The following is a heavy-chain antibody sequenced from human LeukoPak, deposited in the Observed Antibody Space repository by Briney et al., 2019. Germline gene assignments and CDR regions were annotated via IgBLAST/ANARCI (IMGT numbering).Heavy chain of an antibody. CDR3: ARVWRGYSYGPFDY. CDR2: IYYSGST. D-gene: IGHD5-18*01. CDR1: GGSISSAGYY. Sequence: PSETLSLTCTISGGSISSAGYYWSWIRQPPGKGLEWIGYIYYSGSTNYNPSLKSRVTISVDTSKNQFSLKLSSVTAADTAVYYCARVWRGYSYGPFDYWGQGTLVTVSS. V-gene: IGHV4-61*08. J-gene: IGHJ4*02.